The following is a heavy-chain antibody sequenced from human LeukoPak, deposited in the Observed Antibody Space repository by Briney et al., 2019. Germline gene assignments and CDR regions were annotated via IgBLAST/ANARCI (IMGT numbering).Heavy chain of an antibody. CDR1: GFTFSSYA. CDR2: ISYDGSNK. CDR3: ARDHLGSSPPMGYFQH. V-gene: IGHV3-30-3*01. D-gene: IGHD6-13*01. J-gene: IGHJ1*01. Sequence: GGSLRLSCAASGFTFSSYAMHWVRQAPGKGLEWVAVISYDGSNKYYADSVKGRFTISRDNSKNTLYLQMNSLRAEDTAVYYCARDHLGSSPPMGYFQHWGQGTLVTVSS.